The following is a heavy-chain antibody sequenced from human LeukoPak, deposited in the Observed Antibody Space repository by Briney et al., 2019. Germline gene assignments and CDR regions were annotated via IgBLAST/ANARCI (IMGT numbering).Heavy chain of an antibody. J-gene: IGHJ4*02. V-gene: IGHV3-30-3*01. Sequence: GGSLRLSCVASGFTFSSYAMHWVRQAPGKGLEWVAVISYDGSNKYYADSVKGRFTISRDNSKNTLYLQMNSLRAEDTAVYYCARESTMVRGADGWGQGTLVTVSS. CDR1: GFTFSSYA. D-gene: IGHD3-10*01. CDR3: ARESTMVRGADG. CDR2: ISYDGSNK.